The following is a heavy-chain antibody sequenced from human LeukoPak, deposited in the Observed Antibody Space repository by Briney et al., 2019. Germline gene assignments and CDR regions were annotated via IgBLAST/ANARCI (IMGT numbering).Heavy chain of an antibody. D-gene: IGHD6-13*01. Sequence: SQTLSLTCTVSGGSISSGGYYWSWIRQHPGKGLEWIGYIYYSGSTNYNPSLKSRVTISVDTSKNQFSLKVSSVTAADTAVYYCARGSIAAAEGSHWFDPWGQGTLVTVSS. V-gene: IGHV4-31*03. J-gene: IGHJ5*02. CDR3: ARGSIAAAEGSHWFDP. CDR2: IYYSGST. CDR1: GGSISSGGYY.